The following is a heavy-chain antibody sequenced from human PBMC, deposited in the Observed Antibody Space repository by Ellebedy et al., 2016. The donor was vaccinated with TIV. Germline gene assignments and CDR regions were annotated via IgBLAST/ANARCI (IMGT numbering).Heavy chain of an antibody. J-gene: IGHJ6*02. CDR1: GYTFASYD. V-gene: IGHV1-18*04. CDR3: ASRVRGLDGMDV. CDR2: IRGYNGNT. Sequence: AASVKVSCKASGYTFASYDISWVRQPPGQGLEWMGWIRGYNGNTNYAQKLQGRVTMTTDTSTSTAYMELRSLRSDDTAVYYCASRVRGLDGMDVWGQGTTVTVSS. D-gene: IGHD3-10*01.